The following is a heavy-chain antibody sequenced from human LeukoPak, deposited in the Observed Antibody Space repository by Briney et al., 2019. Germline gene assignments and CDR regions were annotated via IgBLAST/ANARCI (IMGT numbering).Heavy chain of an antibody. Sequence: PGGSLRLSCAASGFIFDDYAMHWVRQAPGKGLEWVSGISWNSGSIGYADSVKGRFTISRDNAKNSLYLQMNSLRAEDTALYYCVQIDTAMADYYYYGMDVWGQGTTVTVSS. CDR3: VQIDTAMADYYYYGMDV. CDR1: GFIFDDYA. V-gene: IGHV3-9*01. D-gene: IGHD5-18*01. CDR2: ISWNSGSI. J-gene: IGHJ6*02.